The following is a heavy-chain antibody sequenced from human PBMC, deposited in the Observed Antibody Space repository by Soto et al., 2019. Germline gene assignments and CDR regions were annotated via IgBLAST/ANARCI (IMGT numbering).Heavy chain of an antibody. CDR2: NSGSGGST. Sequence: EVQLLESGGGLVQPGGSLRLSCAASGFTFSSYGMSWVRQAPGKGLEWVSNSGSGGSTYYVDSVKGRFTISRDNSKNTLDLQMNRLRAEDTAVYYCAKGSSSWYSHFESWGQGTLVTVSS. CDR3: AKGSSSWYSHFES. J-gene: IGHJ4*02. CDR1: GFTFSSYG. V-gene: IGHV3-23*01. D-gene: IGHD6-13*01.